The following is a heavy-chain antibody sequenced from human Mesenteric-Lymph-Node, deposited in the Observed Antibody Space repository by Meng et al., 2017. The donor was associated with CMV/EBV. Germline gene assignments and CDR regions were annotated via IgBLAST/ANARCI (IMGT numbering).Heavy chain of an antibody. V-gene: IGHV3-21*05. CDR1: GFTFSNSG. D-gene: IGHD5-18*01. J-gene: IGHJ4*02. Sequence: GESLKISCAASGFTFSNSGMNWVRQAPGKGLEWVSYISGSSSYIHYADSVKGRFTISRDNAKNSLYLQMSSLRAEDTAVYYCARSGYTYATYYFDYWGQGTLVTVSS. CDR3: ARSGYTYATYYFDY. CDR2: ISGSSSYI.